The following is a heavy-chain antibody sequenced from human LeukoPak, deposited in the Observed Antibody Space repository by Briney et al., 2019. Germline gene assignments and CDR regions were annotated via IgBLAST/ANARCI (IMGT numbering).Heavy chain of an antibody. CDR1: GYTFTSYY. CDR2: INPSGGST. D-gene: IGHD1-1*01. CDR3: ARGANDEGFFDY. Sequence: ASVKVSCKASGYTFTSYYMHWVRQAPGQGLEWMGIINPSGGSTSYAQKFQGRVTMTRDMSTSTVYMELSGLRSEDTAVYYCARGANDEGFFDYWGQGTLVTVSS. J-gene: IGHJ4*02. V-gene: IGHV1-46*01.